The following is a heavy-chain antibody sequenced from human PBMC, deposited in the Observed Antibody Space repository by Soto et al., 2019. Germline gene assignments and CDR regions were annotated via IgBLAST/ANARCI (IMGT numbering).Heavy chain of an antibody. J-gene: IGHJ3*02. CDR1: GYTFTGYY. V-gene: IGHV1-2*04. CDR2: INPNSGGT. Sequence: ASAKVSCKASGYTFTGYYMHWVRQAPGQGLEWMGWINPNSGGTNYAQKFQGWVTMTRDTSISTAYMELSRLRSDDTAVYYCARGKVKDSGTHDAFDIWGQGTMVTVSS. CDR3: ARGKVKDSGTHDAFDI. D-gene: IGHD3-10*01.